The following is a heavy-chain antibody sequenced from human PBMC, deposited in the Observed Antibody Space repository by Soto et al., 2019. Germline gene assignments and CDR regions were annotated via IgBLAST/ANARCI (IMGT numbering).Heavy chain of an antibody. D-gene: IGHD3-22*01. CDR2: INSDGSST. Sequence: GALRLSCAASGFTFSDYWMHWVRQAPGKGLVWVSHINSDGSSTSYADSVKGRFTISRDNAKNTLYVQMNSLRAEDTAVYYCASSSPSYYYDSSGYPDYWGQGTLVTVSS. V-gene: IGHV3-74*01. CDR3: ASSSPSYYYDSSGYPDY. CDR1: GFTFSDYW. J-gene: IGHJ4*02.